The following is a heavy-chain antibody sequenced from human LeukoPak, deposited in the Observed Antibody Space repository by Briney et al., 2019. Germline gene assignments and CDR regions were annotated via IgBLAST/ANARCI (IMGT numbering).Heavy chain of an antibody. J-gene: IGHJ4*02. CDR1: GYTFTSYD. CDR3: ARTRLLRFLEWSRSYYFDY. Sequence: GASVKVSCKASGYTFTSYDINWVRQATGQGLEWMGLMNPNSGNTGYAQKFQGRVTMTRNTSISTAYMELSSLRSEDTAVYYCARTRLLRFLEWSRSYYFDYWGQGTLVTVSS. CDR2: MNPNSGNT. V-gene: IGHV1-8*01. D-gene: IGHD3-3*01.